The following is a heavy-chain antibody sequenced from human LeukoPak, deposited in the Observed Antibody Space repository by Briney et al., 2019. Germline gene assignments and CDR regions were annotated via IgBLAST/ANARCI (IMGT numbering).Heavy chain of an antibody. J-gene: IGHJ4*02. CDR1: GYTFTTYY. D-gene: IGHD6-13*01. V-gene: IGHV1-46*01. CDR2: INPTGGST. Sequence: GASVKVSCKASGYTFTTYYIHWVRQAPGQGLEWMGIINPTGGSTTYAQKFQGRVTMTRDTSTSTVFMEVNSLRSEDTVVYYCALYSSTWYWGQGTLVTVSS. CDR3: ALYSSTWY.